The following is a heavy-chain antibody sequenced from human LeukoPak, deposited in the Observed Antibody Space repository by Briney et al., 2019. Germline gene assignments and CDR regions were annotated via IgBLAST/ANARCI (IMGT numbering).Heavy chain of an antibody. CDR3: ARGNTTDFDY. J-gene: IGHJ4*02. Sequence: PSETLSLTCAVYGGSFSGYYWSWIRQPPGKGLGWIGEINHSGSTNYNPSLKSRVTISVDTSKNQFSLKLSSVTAADTAVYYCARGNTTDFDYWGQGTLVTVSS. V-gene: IGHV4-34*01. CDR2: INHSGST. CDR1: GGSFSGYY. D-gene: IGHD1-26*01.